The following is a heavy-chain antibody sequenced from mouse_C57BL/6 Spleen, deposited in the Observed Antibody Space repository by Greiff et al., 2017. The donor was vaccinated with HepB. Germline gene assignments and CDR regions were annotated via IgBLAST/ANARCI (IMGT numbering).Heavy chain of an antibody. Sequence: VQLQQSGPELVKPGASVKISCKASGYAFSSSWMNWVKQRPGKGLEWIGRIYPGDGDTNYNGKFKGKATLTADKSSSTAYMQLSSLTSEDSAVYFCARDYCSSYAMDYWGQGTSVTVSS. V-gene: IGHV1-82*01. CDR3: ARDYCSSYAMDY. D-gene: IGHD1-1*01. CDR1: GYAFSSSW. CDR2: IYPGDGDT. J-gene: IGHJ4*01.